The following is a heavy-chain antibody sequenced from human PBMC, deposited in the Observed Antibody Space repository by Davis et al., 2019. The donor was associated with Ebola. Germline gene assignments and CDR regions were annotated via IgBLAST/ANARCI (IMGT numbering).Heavy chain of an antibody. D-gene: IGHD3-22*01. V-gene: IGHV1-2*06. J-gene: IGHJ3*02. CDR2: INPNSGGT. Sequence: AASVKVSCKASGYTFTGYYMHWVRQAPGQGLEWMGRINPNSGGTNYAQKFQGRVTMTRDTSISTAYMELSSLRSEDTAVYYCARHDTMIVDAFDIWGQGTMVTVSS. CDR1: GYTFTGYY. CDR3: ARHDTMIVDAFDI.